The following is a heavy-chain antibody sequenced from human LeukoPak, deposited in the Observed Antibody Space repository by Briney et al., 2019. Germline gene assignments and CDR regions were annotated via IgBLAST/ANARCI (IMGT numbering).Heavy chain of an antibody. V-gene: IGHV3-23*01. CDR1: GFTFTSYA. D-gene: IGHD6-13*01. J-gene: IGHJ4*02. Sequence: GGSLRLSCAASGFTFTSYAMGWVRQAPGKGXXXVSTVSSSGESTYYAYSVKGRFTISRDNSKNTLYLQMSSLRAEDTAVYYCAKGGSSWSRFDYWGQGTLVTVSS. CDR3: AKGGSSWSRFDY. CDR2: VSSSGEST.